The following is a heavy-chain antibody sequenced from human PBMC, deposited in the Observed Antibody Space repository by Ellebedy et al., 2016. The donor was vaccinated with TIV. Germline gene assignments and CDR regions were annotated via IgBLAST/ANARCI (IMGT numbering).Heavy chain of an antibody. CDR2: MNPNSGGT. V-gene: IGHV1-2*02. Sequence: ASVKVSCXASGYTFTGYYMHWVRQAPGQGLEWMGWMNPNSGGTKYAQKFQGRVTMTRDTSISTAYMELSRLRSDDTAVYYCARDAGSRFSIAVAPAYFDYWGQGTLVTVSS. CDR3: ARDAGSRFSIAVAPAYFDY. CDR1: GYTFTGYY. J-gene: IGHJ4*02. D-gene: IGHD6-19*01.